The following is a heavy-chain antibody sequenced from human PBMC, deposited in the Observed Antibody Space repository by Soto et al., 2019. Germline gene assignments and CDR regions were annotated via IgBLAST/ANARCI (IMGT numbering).Heavy chain of an antibody. Sequence: SETLSLTCIVSGGSMSSSSHYWGWIRQPPGKGLEWIGSIYYSGSTYYNPSLKSRVTISADTSKTQFSLKLNSLTAADTAVYYGVGSGRWETPQDYWGQGTLVTVSS. CDR3: VGSGRWETPQDY. CDR2: IYYSGST. J-gene: IGHJ4*02. CDR1: GGSMSSSSHY. V-gene: IGHV4-39*01. D-gene: IGHD1-26*01.